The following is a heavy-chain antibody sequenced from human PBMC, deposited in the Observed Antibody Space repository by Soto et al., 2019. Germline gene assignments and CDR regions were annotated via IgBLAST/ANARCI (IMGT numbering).Heavy chain of an antibody. Sequence: SETLSLTCSVSGDSISITSHFWDWIRQPPGKGLEWIGTLYYSGSPYYNPSLRSRVTISVDTSKNHFSLKLASVSAADTAVYYCARGGVLLWFGELFLYNWFDPWGQGTLVTVSS. CDR3: ARGGVLLWFGELFLYNWFDP. V-gene: IGHV4-39*02. D-gene: IGHD3-10*01. CDR1: GDSISITSHF. CDR2: LYYSGSP. J-gene: IGHJ5*02.